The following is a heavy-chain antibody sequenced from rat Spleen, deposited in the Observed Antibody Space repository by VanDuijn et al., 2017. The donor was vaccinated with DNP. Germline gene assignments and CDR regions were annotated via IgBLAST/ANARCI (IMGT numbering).Heavy chain of an antibody. J-gene: IGHJ2*01. D-gene: IGHD1-4*01. Sequence: EVQLVESGGGLVQPGRSLKLSCAASGFTFSDYYMAWVRRAPTKGLEWVAYISYDGGYTYFGDSVKGRFTISRDNAKSSLYLQMDSLRSEDTATYYCVRETLRVDWGQGVMVTVSS. V-gene: IGHV5-20*01. CDR1: GFTFSDYY. CDR3: VRETLRVD. CDR2: ISYDGGYT.